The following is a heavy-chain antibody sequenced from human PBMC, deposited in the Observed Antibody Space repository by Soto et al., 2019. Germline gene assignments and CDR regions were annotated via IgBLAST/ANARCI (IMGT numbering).Heavy chain of an antibody. CDR1: GYTFTSYG. Sequence: ASVKVSCKASGYTFTSYGISWVRQAPGQGLEWMGWISAYNGNTNYAQKLQGRVTMTTDTSTSTAYMELRSLRSDDTAVYYCARATDYIWGSYRWGIFDYWGQGTLVTVSS. J-gene: IGHJ4*02. CDR2: ISAYNGNT. V-gene: IGHV1-18*01. CDR3: ARATDYIWGSYRWGIFDY. D-gene: IGHD3-16*02.